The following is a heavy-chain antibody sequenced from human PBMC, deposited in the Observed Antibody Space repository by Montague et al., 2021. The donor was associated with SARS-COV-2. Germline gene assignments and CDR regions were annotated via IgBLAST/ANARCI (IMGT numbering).Heavy chain of an antibody. Sequence: SLRLSCAASGFTFSGTYSMNWVRQAPGKGLEWVSFISSSSSSIYYADSLKGRFTISRDNAKNSLYLQMNSLRVEDTAVYYCVRGGACSGGKCNGGARDWGQGTLVTVSS. D-gene: IGHD2-15*01. CDR1: GFTFSGTYS. CDR2: ISSSSSSI. V-gene: IGHV3-21*01. J-gene: IGHJ4*02. CDR3: VRGGACSGGKCNGGARD.